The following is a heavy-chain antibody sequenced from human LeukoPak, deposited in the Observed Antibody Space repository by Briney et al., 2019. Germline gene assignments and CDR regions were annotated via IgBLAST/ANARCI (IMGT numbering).Heavy chain of an antibody. V-gene: IGHV4-31*03. CDR3: ARDWSGPYYFDY. J-gene: IGHJ4*01. CDR1: GGSISSGGYY. D-gene: IGHD3-3*01. Sequence: SETLSLTCTVSGGSISSGGYYWTWIRQPPGKGLEWIGYMSQSGSTYYKPSLKSRVTISVDTSKSQFSLKLTSVTAADTAVYYCARDWSGPYYFDYWGQGTLVTVSS. CDR2: MSQSGST.